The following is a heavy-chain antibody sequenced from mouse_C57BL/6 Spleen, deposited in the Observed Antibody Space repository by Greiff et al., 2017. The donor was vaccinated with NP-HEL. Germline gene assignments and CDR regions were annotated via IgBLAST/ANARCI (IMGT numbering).Heavy chain of an antibody. J-gene: IGHJ4*01. CDR3: ADGYYYAMDD. V-gene: IGHV1-26*01. CDR1: GYTFTDYY. Sequence: EVQLQQSGPELVKPGASVKISCKASGYTFTDYYMNWVKQSHGKSLEWIGDINPNTGGTSYNQKFKGKATLTVDKSSSTAYMELRSLTSEDSAVYDCADGYYYAMDDWGQGTSVTVSS. CDR2: INPNTGGT. D-gene: IGHD2-3*01.